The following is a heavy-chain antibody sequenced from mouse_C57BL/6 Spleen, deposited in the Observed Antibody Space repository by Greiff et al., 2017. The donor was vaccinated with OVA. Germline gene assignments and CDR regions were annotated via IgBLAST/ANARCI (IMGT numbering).Heavy chain of an antibody. Sequence: QVQLQQPGAELVKPGASVKLSCKASGYTFTSYWMHWVKQRPGQGLEWIGMIHPNSGSTNYNEKFKSKATLTVDKSSSTAYMQLSSLTSEDSAVYYCARYYYGRDFDVWGTGTTVTVSS. D-gene: IGHD1-1*01. CDR2: IHPNSGST. V-gene: IGHV1-64*01. J-gene: IGHJ1*03. CDR1: GYTFTSYW. CDR3: ARYYYGRDFDV.